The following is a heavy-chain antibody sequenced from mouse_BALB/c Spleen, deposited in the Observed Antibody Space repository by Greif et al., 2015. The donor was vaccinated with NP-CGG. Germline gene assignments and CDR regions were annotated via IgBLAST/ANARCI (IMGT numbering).Heavy chain of an antibody. J-gene: IGHJ4*01. D-gene: IGHD1-1*01. V-gene: IGHV14-1*02. CDR1: GFNIKDYY. CDR2: IDPENGNT. Sequence: VQLQQSGAELVRPGALVKLSCKASGFNIKDYYMHWVKQRPEQGLEWIGWIDPENGNTIYDPKFQGKASITADTSSNTAYLQLSSLTSEDTAVYYCASPYYYGSLYYAMDYWGQGTSVTVSS. CDR3: ASPYYYGSLYYAMDY.